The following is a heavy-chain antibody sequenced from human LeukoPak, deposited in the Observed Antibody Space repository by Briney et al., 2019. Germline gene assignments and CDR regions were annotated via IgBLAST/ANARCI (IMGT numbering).Heavy chain of an antibody. Sequence: SETLSLTCTVSGGSISSYYWSWVRQPPGKGLEWIGYIYYSGSTTYNPSLKSRVTISIDTSKNQFSLKLSSVTAADTAVYYCAAACLYSSSYFDYWGQGTLVTVSS. CDR2: IYYSGST. CDR1: GGSISSYY. J-gene: IGHJ4*02. CDR3: AAACLYSSSYFDY. D-gene: IGHD6-6*01. V-gene: IGHV4-59*01.